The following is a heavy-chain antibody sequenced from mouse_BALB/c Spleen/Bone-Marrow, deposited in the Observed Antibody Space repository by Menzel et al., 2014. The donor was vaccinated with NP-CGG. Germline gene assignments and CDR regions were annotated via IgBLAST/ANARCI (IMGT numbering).Heavy chain of an antibody. CDR1: GFIFTDYY. CDR2: IRNKANVYST. V-gene: IGHV7-3*02. Sequence: EVKLMESGGGLVQPGGSLRLSCAPSGFIFTDYYMSWVHQPPGKALEWLGFIRNKANVYSTEYSASVRGRFTISRDNSQSILYLQMNTLRAEDSATYYCVREEDGYYVGFAYWGQGTLVTVSA. D-gene: IGHD2-3*01. J-gene: IGHJ3*01. CDR3: VREEDGYYVGFAY.